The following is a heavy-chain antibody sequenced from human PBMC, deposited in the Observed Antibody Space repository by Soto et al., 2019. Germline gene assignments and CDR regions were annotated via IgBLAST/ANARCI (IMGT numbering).Heavy chain of an antibody. V-gene: IGHV1-8*01. CDR3: VSVPQNNDYIWGNKDSGGY. Sequence: QVQLAQSGAEVKKPGASVKVSCKASGYSFTNYDINWVRQATGQGLEWMGWMNPNSGNTGYARKFHGRVTLTRNTSMSTADMELSSLRSQDTAVYYCVSVPQNNDYIWGNKDSGGYWCQGTVVTVSA. CDR1: GYSFTNYD. D-gene: IGHD3-16*01. CDR2: MNPNSGNT. J-gene: IGHJ4*02.